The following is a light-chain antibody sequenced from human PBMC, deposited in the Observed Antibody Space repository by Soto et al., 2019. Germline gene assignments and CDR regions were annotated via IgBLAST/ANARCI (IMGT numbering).Light chain of an antibody. CDR3: QKYGSSPRT. V-gene: IGKV3-15*01. CDR1: QSVNSN. J-gene: IGKJ1*01. Sequence: VMTQSPSTLSLSAGDRATLSCRASQSVNSNLAWYQQKAGQAPRLLIYGKSTRATGIPDRLSGSGSGTDLTLTISRLQFEDFAVYFCQKYGSSPRTFGQGTKVDIK. CDR2: GKS.